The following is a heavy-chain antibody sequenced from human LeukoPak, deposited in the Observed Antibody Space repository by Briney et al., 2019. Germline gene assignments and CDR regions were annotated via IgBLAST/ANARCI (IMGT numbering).Heavy chain of an antibody. CDR3: ARNIWFGESSDAFDI. J-gene: IGHJ3*02. V-gene: IGHV1-2*02. CDR2: SNPNSGGT. CDR1: GYTFTGYY. Sequence: GASVKVSCKASGYTFTGYYMHWVRQAPGQGLEWMGWSNPNSGGTNYAQKFQGRVTMTRDTSISTAYMELSRLRSDDTAVYYCARNIWFGESSDAFDIWGQGTMVTVSS. D-gene: IGHD3-10*01.